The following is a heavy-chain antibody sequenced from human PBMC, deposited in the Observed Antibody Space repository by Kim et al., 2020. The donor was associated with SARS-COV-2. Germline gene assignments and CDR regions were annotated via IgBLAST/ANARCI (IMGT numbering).Heavy chain of an antibody. D-gene: IGHD1-26*01. V-gene: IGHV3-30*01. Sequence: YYADSVKGRFTISRDNSKNTLYLQMNSLRAEDTAVYYCAREGGGSSTLVYWGQGTLVTVSS. J-gene: IGHJ4*02. CDR3: AREGGGSSTLVY.